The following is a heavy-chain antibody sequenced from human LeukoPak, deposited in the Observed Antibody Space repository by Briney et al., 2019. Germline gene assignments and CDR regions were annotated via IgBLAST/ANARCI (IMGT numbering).Heavy chain of an antibody. CDR1: GGSISSYY. V-gene: IGHV4-4*07. Sequence: SETLSLTCTVSGGSISSYYWSWIRQPAGKGLEWIGRIYTSGSTNYNPSLKSRVTMSVDTSKNQFSLKLSSVTAADTAVYYCARETFSYYYVSSGFDAFDIWGQGTMVTVSS. D-gene: IGHD3-22*01. J-gene: IGHJ3*02. CDR2: IYTSGST. CDR3: ARETFSYYYVSSGFDAFDI.